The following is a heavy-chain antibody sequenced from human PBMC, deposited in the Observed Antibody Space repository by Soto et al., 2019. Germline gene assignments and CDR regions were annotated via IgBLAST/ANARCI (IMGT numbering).Heavy chain of an antibody. CDR3: ARGVAAYYNYGMDV. J-gene: IGHJ6*02. V-gene: IGHV3-23*01. D-gene: IGHD2-15*01. CDR1: GFTFSSYA. Sequence: HPGGSLRLSCASSGFTFSSYAMSWVRQAPGKGLEWVSAISSSGGDTYYADSVKGRFTISRDNSKSTLYLQMNSLRVEDTAVYYYARGVAAYYNYGMDVWGQGTTVTVSS. CDR2: ISSSGGDT.